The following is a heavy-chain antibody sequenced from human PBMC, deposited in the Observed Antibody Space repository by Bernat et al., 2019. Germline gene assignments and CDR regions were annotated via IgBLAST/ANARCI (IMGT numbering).Heavy chain of an antibody. CDR1: GFTFSSYA. J-gene: IGHJ4*02. Sequence: EVQLLESGGGLVQPGGSLRLSCAASGFTFSSYAMSWVRQAPGKGLEWVSAISGSGGSTYYADSVKGRFTISRDNSRNMVFLQMDSLRAEDTAVYYCARDRAGDGYGHFDYWGQGTLVTVSS. D-gene: IGHD5-24*01. CDR2: ISGSGGST. V-gene: IGHV3-23*01. CDR3: ARDRAGDGYGHFDY.